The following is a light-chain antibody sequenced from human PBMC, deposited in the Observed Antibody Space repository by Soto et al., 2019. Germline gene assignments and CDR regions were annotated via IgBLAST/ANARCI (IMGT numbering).Light chain of an antibody. CDR2: DTS. CDR1: QSVSSY. Sequence: EIVLTQSPATLSLSPGERATLSCRASQSVSSYLAWYQQKPGQAPRLLIYDTSNRATGIPARFSGSGSGTDFTLTISSLEREDVAVYYCQQYSNWPFFGPGTKVDIK. CDR3: QQYSNWPF. V-gene: IGKV3-11*01. J-gene: IGKJ3*01.